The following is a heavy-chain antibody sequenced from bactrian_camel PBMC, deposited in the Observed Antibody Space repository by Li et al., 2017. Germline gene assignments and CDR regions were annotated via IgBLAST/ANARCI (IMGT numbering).Heavy chain of an antibody. V-gene: IGHV3S53*01. CDR1: DRIFC. D-gene: IGHD2*01. CDR2: RSSAGIT. CDR3: AVSFVPVPSAGYCYTSDY. Sequence: VQLVESGGDSVQAGGSLRLSCTATDRIFCMAWFRQPPGREREGVASRSSAGITWYVDSVKDRFTVSRNVTLKTLYLQMNNLKPEDTAMYYCAVSFVPVPSAGYCYTSDYWGQGTQVTVS. J-gene: IGHJ4*01.